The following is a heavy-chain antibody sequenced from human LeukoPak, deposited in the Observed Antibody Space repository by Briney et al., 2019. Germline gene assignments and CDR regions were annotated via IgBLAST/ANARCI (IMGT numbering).Heavy chain of an antibody. Sequence: PAGGSLRLSCAASGFTFRSYAVSWVRQAPGKGLDWVSTINGNGGATYYADSVRGRFTISRDNSKNTLYLQMNSLRAEDTAVFYCAKGGAYYDFIFDPWGQGTLVTVSS. J-gene: IGHJ5*02. D-gene: IGHD3-3*01. CDR2: INGNGGAT. CDR3: AKGGAYYDFIFDP. V-gene: IGHV3-23*01. CDR1: GFTFRSYA.